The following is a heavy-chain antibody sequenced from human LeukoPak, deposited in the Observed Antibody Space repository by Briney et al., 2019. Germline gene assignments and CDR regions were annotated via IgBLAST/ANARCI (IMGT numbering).Heavy chain of an antibody. CDR3: ARGTTTVTDDY. CDR2: IYYSGST. D-gene: IGHD4-17*01. V-gene: IGHV4-31*03. J-gene: IGHJ4*02. CDR1: GGSISSGGYY. Sequence: SQTLSLTCTVSGGSISSGGYYWSWLRQHPGKGLEWIGYIYYSGSTYYNPSLKSRVTISVDTSKNQFSLKLSSVTAADTAVYYCARGTTTVTDDYWGQGTLVTVSS.